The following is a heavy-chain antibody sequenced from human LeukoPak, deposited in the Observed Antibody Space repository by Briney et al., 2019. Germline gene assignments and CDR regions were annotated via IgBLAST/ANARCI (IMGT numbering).Heavy chain of an antibody. D-gene: IGHD4-17*01. V-gene: IGHV3-20*04. CDR3: ARGQDYGDYDPFDY. Sequence: GGSLRLSCAASGFTFDDYGMSWVRQAPGKGLEWVSGINWNGGSTGCADSVKGRFTISRDNAKNSLYLQMNSLRAEDTALYYCARGQDYGDYDPFDYWGQGTLVTVSS. J-gene: IGHJ4*02. CDR1: GFTFDDYG. CDR2: INWNGGST.